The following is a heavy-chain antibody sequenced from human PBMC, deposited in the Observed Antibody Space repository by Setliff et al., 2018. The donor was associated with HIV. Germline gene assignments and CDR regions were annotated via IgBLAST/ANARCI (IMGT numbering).Heavy chain of an antibody. V-gene: IGHV3-7*03. J-gene: IGHJ6*03. CDR1: GFTLSNFW. D-gene: IGHD2-21*02. CDR2: IKQDGSEK. Sequence: PGGSLRLSCAASGFTLSNFWMTWVRQAPGKGLEWVASIKQDGSEKNYGDSVKGRFTLSRDNAKNSLYLQMSSLRADDTAVYFCARVRETRGGYWGNFYYYMDVWGKGTTVTVSS. CDR3: ARVRETRGGYWGNFYYYMDV.